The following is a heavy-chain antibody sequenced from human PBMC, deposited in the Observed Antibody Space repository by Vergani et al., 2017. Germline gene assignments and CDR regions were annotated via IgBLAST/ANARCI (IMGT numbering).Heavy chain of an antibody. CDR3: ARVAMIGYYDSSGYLIPKYYYYYYGMDV. J-gene: IGHJ6*02. V-gene: IGHV3-7*03. CDR1: GFTFSSYW. CDR2: IKQDGSEK. Sequence: EVQLVESGGGLVQPGGSLRLSCAASGFTFSSYWMSWVRQAPGKGLEWVANIKQDGSEKYYVDSVKGRFNISRDNAKNSLYLQMNGLRAEDTAVDYCARVAMIGYYDSSGYLIPKYYYYYYGMDVWGQGTTVTVSS. D-gene: IGHD3-22*01.